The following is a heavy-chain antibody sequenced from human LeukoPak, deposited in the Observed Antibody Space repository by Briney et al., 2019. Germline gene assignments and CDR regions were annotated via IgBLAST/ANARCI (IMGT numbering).Heavy chain of an antibody. CDR2: ISYDGSNK. D-gene: IGHD2/OR15-2a*01. Sequence: SGGSLRLSCAASGFTFSSYGMHWVRQAPGKGLEWVAVISYDGSNKYYADSVKGRFTISRDNSKNTLYLQMNSLRAEDTAVYYCAKDDHYFGISIGGMAYWGQGTLVTVSS. CDR1: GFTFSSYG. V-gene: IGHV3-30*18. CDR3: AKDDHYFGISIGGMAY. J-gene: IGHJ4*02.